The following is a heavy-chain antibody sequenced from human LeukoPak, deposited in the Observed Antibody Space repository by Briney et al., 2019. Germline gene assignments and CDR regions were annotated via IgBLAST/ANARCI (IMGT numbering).Heavy chain of an antibody. CDR1: GYSISSGYY. J-gene: IGHJ4*02. CDR3: AREGGATQPFDY. V-gene: IGHV4-38-2*02. D-gene: IGHD1-26*01. Sequence: PSETLSLTCAVSGYSISSGYYWGWIRQPPGKGLEWIGSIYHSGSTYYNPSLKSRVTISVDTSKNQFSPKLSSVTAADTAVYYCAREGGATQPFDYWGQGTLVTVSS. CDR2: IYHSGST.